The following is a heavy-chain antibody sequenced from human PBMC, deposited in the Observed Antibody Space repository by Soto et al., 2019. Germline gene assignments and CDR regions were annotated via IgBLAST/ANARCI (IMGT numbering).Heavy chain of an antibody. CDR3: AKDHSVRGRSSLVPADY. D-gene: IGHD6-6*01. CDR2: ISYDGSNK. V-gene: IGHV3-30*18. CDR1: GFTFSSYG. Sequence: LRLSCAASGFTFSSYGMHWVRQAPGKGLEWVAVISYDGSNKYYADSVKGRFTISRDNSKNTLYLQMNSLRAEDTAVYYCAKDHSVRGRSSLVPADYWGQGTLVTVSS. J-gene: IGHJ4*02.